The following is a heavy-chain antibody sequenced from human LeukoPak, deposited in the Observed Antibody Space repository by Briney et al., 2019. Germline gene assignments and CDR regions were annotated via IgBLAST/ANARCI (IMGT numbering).Heavy chain of an antibody. CDR2: ISGSGGST. CDR3: AKDPYSYGIGYFDY. J-gene: IGHJ4*02. V-gene: IGHV3-23*01. CDR1: GFTFSSYA. D-gene: IGHD5-18*01. Sequence: GGSLRLSCAASGFTFSSYAMSWVRQAPGKGLEWVSAISGSGGSTYHADSVKGRFTISRDNSKNTLYLQMNSLRAEDTAVYYCAKDPYSYGIGYFDYWGQGTLVTVSS.